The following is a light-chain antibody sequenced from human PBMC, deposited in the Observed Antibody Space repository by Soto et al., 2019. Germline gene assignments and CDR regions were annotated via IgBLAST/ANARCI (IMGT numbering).Light chain of an antibody. CDR3: CSFADTFDVV. Sequence: QSVLTQPPSVSGAPGQNITISCTGSSSNLGTNYDVHWYQRLPETAPKLLIYGNTNRPSGVPDRFSGSKSGTSASLAITGLQAEDEADYYCCSFADTFDVVFGGGTKLTVL. CDR2: GNT. V-gene: IGLV1-40*01. J-gene: IGLJ2*01. CDR1: SSNLGTNYD.